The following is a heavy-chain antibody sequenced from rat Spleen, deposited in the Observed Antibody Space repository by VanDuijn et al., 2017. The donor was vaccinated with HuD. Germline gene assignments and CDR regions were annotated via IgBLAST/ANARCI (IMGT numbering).Heavy chain of an antibody. J-gene: IGHJ2*01. CDR2: IYYDGSNT. CDR3: AKDKGEYNNLFDY. V-gene: IGHV5-7*01. Sequence: EVQLVESGGGLVQPGRSLSCAASGFTFSDYTMAWVRQAPKKGLEWVATIYYDGSNTYYRDSVKGRFTISRDNAKTTLYLQMDSLRSEDTATYYFAKDKGEYNNLFDYWGQGVMVTVTS. CDR1: GFTFSDYT. D-gene: IGHD1-10*01.